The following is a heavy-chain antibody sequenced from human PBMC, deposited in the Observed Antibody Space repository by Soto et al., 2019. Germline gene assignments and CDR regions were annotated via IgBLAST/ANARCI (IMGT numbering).Heavy chain of an antibody. D-gene: IGHD1-7*01. J-gene: IGHJ3*02. CDR2: VYDNGNT. CDR3: ARNYGHAFDI. Sequence: SETLSLTCTVSGDSISNYYLSWIRQPPGQGLEWIGYVYDNGNTNYNPSLKSRVTISVDTSKNQFSLKLSSVTAADTAVYYCARNYGHAFDIWGQGTMVTVSS. V-gene: IGHV4-59*01. CDR1: GDSISNYY.